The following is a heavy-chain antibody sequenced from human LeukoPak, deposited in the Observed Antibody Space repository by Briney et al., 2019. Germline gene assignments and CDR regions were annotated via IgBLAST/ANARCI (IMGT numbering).Heavy chain of an antibody. J-gene: IGHJ4*02. V-gene: IGHV1-18*01. CDR3: ARGGSGSYYFDY. CDR2: ISAYNGNT. Sequence: ASVKVSCKASGYTFTSYGISWVRQAPGQGLEWMGWISAYNGNTNYAQKLQGRVTITTDESTSTAYMELSSLRSEDTAVYYCARGGSGSYYFDYWGQGTLVTVSS. D-gene: IGHD1-26*01. CDR1: GYTFTSYG.